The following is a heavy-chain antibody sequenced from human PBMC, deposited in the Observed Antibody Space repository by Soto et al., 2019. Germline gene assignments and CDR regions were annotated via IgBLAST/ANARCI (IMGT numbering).Heavy chain of an antibody. CDR2: INPSGSST. V-gene: IGHV1-46*03. Sequence: QVQLVQSGAEVKKPGASVKVSCKASGYTFTSYYMHWVRQAPGQGLEWMGIINPSGSSTSYAQKFQGSVTMTRDKSTSTVYMELSSQRSEDTAVYYCARAGPAAHYYMDVWGKGTTVTVSS. CDR3: ARAGPAAHYYMDV. D-gene: IGHD6-25*01. J-gene: IGHJ6*03. CDR1: GYTFTSYY.